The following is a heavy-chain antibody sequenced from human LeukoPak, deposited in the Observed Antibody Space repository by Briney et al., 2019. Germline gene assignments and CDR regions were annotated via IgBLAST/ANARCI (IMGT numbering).Heavy chain of an antibody. Sequence: GGSLRLSCAASGFTFSSYEMNWVRQASGKGLEWVSYISSSGSTIYYADSVKGRFTISRDNAKNSLYLQMNSLRAEDTAVYYCATSSGWYRFFDYWGQGTLVTVSS. J-gene: IGHJ4*02. CDR2: ISSSGSTI. D-gene: IGHD6-19*01. CDR3: ATSSGWYRFFDY. V-gene: IGHV3-48*03. CDR1: GFTFSSYE.